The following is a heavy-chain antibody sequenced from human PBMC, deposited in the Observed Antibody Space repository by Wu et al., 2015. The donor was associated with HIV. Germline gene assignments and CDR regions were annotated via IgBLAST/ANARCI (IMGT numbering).Heavy chain of an antibody. CDR2: IKPSDGST. CDR1: GYTFSTYF. Sequence: QVQLVQSGAEVKKPGASVTVSCKTSGYTFSTYFIHWVRQAPGQGFEWMGIIKPSDGSTTFAHRFKGRVTMTRDTSTTTLYMDLSSLKSEDTAVYYCARARGIVGATGDFDYWGQGTLVTVSS. CDR3: ARARGIVGATGDFDY. V-gene: IGHV1-46*01. D-gene: IGHD1-26*01. J-gene: IGHJ4*02.